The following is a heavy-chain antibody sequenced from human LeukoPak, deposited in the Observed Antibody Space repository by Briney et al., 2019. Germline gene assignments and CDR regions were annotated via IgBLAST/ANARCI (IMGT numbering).Heavy chain of an antibody. J-gene: IGHJ4*02. Sequence: HGESLKISCKGSGYSFTGFWIGWVRQMPGKGLEWMGIIYPYDSETRYSPSFQGQVTISADKSISTAYLQWSSLKASDTAMYYCARHIGYSAWNPDYWGQGTLVTVSS. V-gene: IGHV5-51*01. CDR1: GYSFTGFW. CDR2: IYPYDSET. D-gene: IGHD5-18*01. CDR3: ARHIGYSAWNPDY.